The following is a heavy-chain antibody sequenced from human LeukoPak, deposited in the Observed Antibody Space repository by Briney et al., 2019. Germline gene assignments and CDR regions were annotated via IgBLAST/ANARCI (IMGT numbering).Heavy chain of an antibody. V-gene: IGHV4-34*01. CDR3: AADYGSGSQ. D-gene: IGHD3-10*01. J-gene: IGHJ4*02. Sequence: SETLSLTCAVYGGSFSGYYWSWIRQPPGKGLEWIGEINHSGSTNYNPSLKSRVTISVDTSKNQFSLKLSSVTAADTAVYYCAADYGSGSQWGQGTLVTVSS. CDR1: GGSFSGYY. CDR2: INHSGST.